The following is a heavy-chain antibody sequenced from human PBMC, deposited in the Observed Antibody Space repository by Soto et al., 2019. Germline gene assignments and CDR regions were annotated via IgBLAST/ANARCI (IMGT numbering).Heavy chain of an antibody. Sequence: SVKVSCKASGGTFSSYAISWVRQAPGQGLEWMGGIIPIFGTANYAQKSQGRVTITADESTSTAYMELSSLRSEDTAVYYCARDLRKGITMVRGTEGWFDPWGQGTLVTVSS. J-gene: IGHJ5*02. CDR3: ARDLRKGITMVRGTEGWFDP. CDR1: GGTFSSYA. V-gene: IGHV1-69*13. D-gene: IGHD3-10*01. CDR2: IIPIFGTA.